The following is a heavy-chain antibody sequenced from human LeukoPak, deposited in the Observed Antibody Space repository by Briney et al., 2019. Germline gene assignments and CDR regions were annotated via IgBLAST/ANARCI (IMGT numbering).Heavy chain of an antibody. CDR3: ARFQGAPIREYRFGYDY. D-gene: IGHD5-18*01. Sequence: GESLKISCKGSGYRFTSYWIGWVRQMPGKGLEWMGIIYSGDSDIRYSPSFQGQVTISADKSISTAYLQWSSLKASDTAMYYCARFQGAPIREYRFGYDYWGQGTLVTVSS. J-gene: IGHJ4*02. V-gene: IGHV5-51*01. CDR2: IYSGDSDI. CDR1: GYRFTSYW.